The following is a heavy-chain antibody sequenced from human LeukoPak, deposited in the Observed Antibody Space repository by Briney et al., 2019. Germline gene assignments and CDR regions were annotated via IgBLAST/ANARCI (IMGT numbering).Heavy chain of an antibody. CDR1: GFTFSSYA. CDR2: ISYDGSSK. D-gene: IGHD1-14*01. Sequence: GGSLRLSCAASGFTFSSYALHWVRQAPGKGLEWVTVISYDGSSKYYADSVKGRFTISRDNSKNTLYLQVNSLRPEDTAVYYCARGDKQLLFNRNKGGFDPWGQGALVTVSS. V-gene: IGHV3-30*04. CDR3: ARGDKQLLFNRNKGGFDP. J-gene: IGHJ5*02.